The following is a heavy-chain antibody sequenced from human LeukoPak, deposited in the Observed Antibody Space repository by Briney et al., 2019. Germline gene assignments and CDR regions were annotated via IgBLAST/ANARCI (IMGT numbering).Heavy chain of an antibody. Sequence: PGGSLRLSCAASGFTFSSYAMSWVRQAPGKGLEWVSAISGSGGSTYYADSVKGRFTISRDNAKNSLYLQMNSLRAEDTAVYYCASIRGEAPTDYWGQGTLVTVSS. CDR3: ASIRGEAPTDY. CDR2: ISGSGGST. CDR1: GFTFSSYA. V-gene: IGHV3-23*01. J-gene: IGHJ4*02. D-gene: IGHD3-10*01.